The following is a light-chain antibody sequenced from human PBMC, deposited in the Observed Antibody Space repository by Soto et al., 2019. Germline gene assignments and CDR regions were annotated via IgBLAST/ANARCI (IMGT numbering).Light chain of an antibody. V-gene: IGKV3-20*01. CDR3: QQYGGSPFT. J-gene: IGKJ3*01. Sequence: EIVLTQSPGTLSLSPGERATLSCRASQSVSVNSLAWYQQKGGQAPRHLIYAASTRATGVPDRFSGSGSGTDFALTISGLETEDFAVYYCQQYGGSPFTFGPGTKVDIK. CDR1: QSVSVNS. CDR2: AAS.